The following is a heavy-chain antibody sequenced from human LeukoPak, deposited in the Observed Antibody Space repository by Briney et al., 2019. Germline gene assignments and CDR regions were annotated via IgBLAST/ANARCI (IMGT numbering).Heavy chain of an antibody. D-gene: IGHD6-19*01. CDR2: ICSSSSYI. CDR3: ARDTYSSGQIFDY. J-gene: IGHJ4*02. V-gene: IGHV3-21*01. Sequence: GGSLRLSCAASGFTFSSYSMNWVRQAPGKGLEWVSSICSSSSYIYYADSVKGRFTISRDNAKNSLYLQMNSLRAEDTAVYYCARDTYSSGQIFDYWGQGTLVTVSS. CDR1: GFTFSSYS.